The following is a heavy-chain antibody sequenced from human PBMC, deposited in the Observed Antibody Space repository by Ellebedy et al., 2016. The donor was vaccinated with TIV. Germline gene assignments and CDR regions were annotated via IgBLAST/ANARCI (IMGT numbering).Heavy chain of an antibody. J-gene: IGHJ4*02. CDR3: ARLGTGATGWYYFHY. CDR1: GYIYTNFW. Sequence: PGGSLRLSCKASGYIYTNFWIGWVRQMPGKGLEWMELIFPDDSDIRPSPSFQGQVTLSVDKSISTAYLHWNSLQASDTAMYYCARLGTGATGWYYFHYWGQGTLVTVSS. D-gene: IGHD6-19*01. CDR2: IFPDDSDI. V-gene: IGHV5-51*01.